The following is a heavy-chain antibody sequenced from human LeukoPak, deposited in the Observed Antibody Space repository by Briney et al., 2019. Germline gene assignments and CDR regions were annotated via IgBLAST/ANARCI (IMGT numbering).Heavy chain of an antibody. D-gene: IGHD1-1*01. J-gene: IGHJ5*02. CDR3: ARDPRGTTRNWFDP. Sequence: PGGSLRLTCAVSGFTFSGYSLNWIRQPPGKGLEWVSAISRSSSYIYYADSVKGRFTISRDNAKNSLYLQMNCLRAADTAVYYCARDPRGTTRNWFDPWGQGTLVTVSS. CDR1: GFTFSGYS. V-gene: IGHV3-21*01. CDR2: ISRSSSYI.